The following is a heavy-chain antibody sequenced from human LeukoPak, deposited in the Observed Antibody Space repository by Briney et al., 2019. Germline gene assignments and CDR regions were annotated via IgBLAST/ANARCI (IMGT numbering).Heavy chain of an antibody. D-gene: IGHD3-22*01. CDR3: TTPVHYSDSRFDF. CDR1: RLPFSIAW. J-gene: IGHJ4*02. CDR2: IKSRADGGTT. V-gene: IGHV3-15*01. Sequence: GGSLRLSCAGSRLPFSIAWMTWVRQAPGKGLEWVGRIKSRADGGTTDYAAPVKGRFAISGDDSKSMVYLQMNSLRTEDTAVYYCTTPVHYSDSRFDFWGRGTLVTVSS.